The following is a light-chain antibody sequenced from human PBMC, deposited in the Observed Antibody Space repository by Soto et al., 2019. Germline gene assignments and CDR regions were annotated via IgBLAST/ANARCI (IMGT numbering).Light chain of an antibody. CDR1: QSANSN. J-gene: IGKJ4*01. CDR2: GAS. V-gene: IGKV3-15*01. CDR3: QQYNDWPLT. Sequence: EKVMTQSPATLSVSPGERATLSCRASQSANSNLAWYQQKPGQAPRLLIYGASTRATGIPARFSGSASGTEFTLTISSLQSEDFAVYYCQQYNDWPLTFGGGTKVEIK.